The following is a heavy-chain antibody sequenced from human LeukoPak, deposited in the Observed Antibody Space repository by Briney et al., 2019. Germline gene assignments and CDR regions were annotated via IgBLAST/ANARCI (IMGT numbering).Heavy chain of an antibody. CDR2: INPNTCGT. Sequence: ASLKVSCKASGDTFTGYYIHWVRQAPGQGLEWMGWINPNTCGTYYTQHFQGRVTMTRDTSISTVYVELSGLRSDDTAIYYCARLRVRGFHAGSSYFDWFDRWGQGTLVTVSS. D-gene: IGHD2-15*01. J-gene: IGHJ5*02. V-gene: IGHV1-2*02. CDR3: ARLRVRGFHAGSSYFDWFDR. CDR1: GDTFTGYY.